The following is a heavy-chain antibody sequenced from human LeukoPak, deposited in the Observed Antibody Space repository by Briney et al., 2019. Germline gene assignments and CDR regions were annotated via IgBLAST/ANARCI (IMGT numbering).Heavy chain of an antibody. Sequence: GGSLRLSCAASGFTFSRYFLAWVRQAPGKGLEWVASIVGSGDSTYYADSVKGRFTISRDNSKNTLYLQMNSLRAEDTAVFYCARDLGIAHTFDYWGQGTLVTVSS. D-gene: IGHD2/OR15-2a*01. CDR3: ARDLGIAHTFDY. CDR2: IVGSGDST. CDR1: GFTFSRYF. V-gene: IGHV3-23*01. J-gene: IGHJ4*02.